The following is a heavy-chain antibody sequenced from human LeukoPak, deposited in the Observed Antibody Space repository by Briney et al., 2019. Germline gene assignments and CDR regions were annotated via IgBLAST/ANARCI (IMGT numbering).Heavy chain of an antibody. Sequence: AASVKVSCKASGYTLTSYDINWVRQATGQGLEWMGWMNTNSGNTGYAQKFQGRVTLTTNTSISTAYMELSSLTAEDTAGYYCATDSSGYNWFDPWGQGTLVTVSS. V-gene: IGHV1-8*01. D-gene: IGHD6-19*01. CDR2: MNTNSGNT. CDR1: GYTLTSYD. J-gene: IGHJ5*02. CDR3: ATDSSGYNWFDP.